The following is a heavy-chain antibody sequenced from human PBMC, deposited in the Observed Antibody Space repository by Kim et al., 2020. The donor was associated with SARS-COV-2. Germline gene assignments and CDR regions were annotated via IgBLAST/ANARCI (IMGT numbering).Heavy chain of an antibody. D-gene: IGHD6-19*01. CDR3: ARPTLNSSGWTN. J-gene: IGHJ4*02. Sequence: SVKVSCKASGGTFSSYAISWVRQAPGQGLEWMGGIIPIFGTANYAQKFQGRVTITADESTSTAYMELSSLRSEDTAVYYCARPTLNSSGWTNWGQGTLVTVSS. CDR1: GGTFSSYA. CDR2: IIPIFGTA. V-gene: IGHV1-69*13.